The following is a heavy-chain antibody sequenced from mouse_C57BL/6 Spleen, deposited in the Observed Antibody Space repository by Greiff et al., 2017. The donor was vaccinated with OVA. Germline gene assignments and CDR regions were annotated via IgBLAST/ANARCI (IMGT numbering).Heavy chain of an antibody. Sequence: EVHLVESGEGLVKPGGSLKLSCAASGFTFSSYAMSWVRQTPEKRLEWVAYISSGGDYIYYPDTVKGRFTISRDNARNTLYLQMSSLKSEDTAMYYCTRDHYSNYVFAYWGQGTLVTVSA. V-gene: IGHV5-9-1*02. CDR3: TRDHYSNYVFAY. CDR1: GFTFSSYA. J-gene: IGHJ3*01. CDR2: ISSGGDYI. D-gene: IGHD2-5*01.